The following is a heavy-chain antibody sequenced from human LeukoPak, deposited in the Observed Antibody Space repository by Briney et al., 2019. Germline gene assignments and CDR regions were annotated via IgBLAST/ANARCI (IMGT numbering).Heavy chain of an antibody. D-gene: IGHD3-9*01. Sequence: GGSLRLSCAASGFTFSDYYMSWIRQTPGKGLEWVSYISSSGSTIYYADSVRGRFTISRDNAKNSLYLQMNSLRAEDTAVYFCARDDRDSDIPFDPWGQGTLVTVSS. V-gene: IGHV3-11*01. CDR2: ISSSGSTI. CDR3: ARDDRDSDIPFDP. CDR1: GFTFSDYY. J-gene: IGHJ5*02.